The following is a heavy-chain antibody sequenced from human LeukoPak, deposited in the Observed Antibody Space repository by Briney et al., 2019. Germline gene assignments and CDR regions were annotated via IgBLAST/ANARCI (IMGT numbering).Heavy chain of an antibody. J-gene: IGHJ2*01. Sequence: AGGSLRLSCAASGFTFSNYGMHWVRQAPGKGLEWVAFIRYDGSNKYYADSVKGRFTISRDNAKNSLYLQMNSLRAEDTAVYYCARGSGQTTVVTPEMGWYFDLWGRGTLVIVSS. CDR1: GFTFSNYG. CDR2: IRYDGSNK. V-gene: IGHV3-30*02. CDR3: ARGSGQTTVVTPEMGWYFDL. D-gene: IGHD4-23*01.